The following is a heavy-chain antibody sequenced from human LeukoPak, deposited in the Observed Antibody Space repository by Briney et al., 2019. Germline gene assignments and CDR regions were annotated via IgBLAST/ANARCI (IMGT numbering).Heavy chain of an antibody. V-gene: IGHV1-24*01. D-gene: IGHD2-15*01. CDR3: ATVTVAGYPFDY. J-gene: IGHJ4*02. Sequence: ASVKVSCKVSGYTLTELSMHWVRQAPGKGLEWMGGFDPEDGETIYAQKFQGRVTMTEDTSTDTAYMELSSLRSEDTAVYYCATVTVAGYPFDYWGQGTLVTVSS. CDR1: GYTLTELS. CDR2: FDPEDGET.